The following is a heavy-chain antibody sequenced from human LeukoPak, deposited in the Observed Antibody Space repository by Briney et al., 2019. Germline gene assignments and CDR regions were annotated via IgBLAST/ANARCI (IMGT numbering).Heavy chain of an antibody. D-gene: IGHD1-26*01. CDR2: ISYDESNK. V-gene: IGHV3-30-3*01. CDR1: GFTFSSYT. Sequence: PGRSLRLSCAASGFTFSSYTMHWVRQAPGKGLEWVAVISYDESNKYYADSVKGRFTISRDNSKNTLYLQMNSLRAEDTAVYYCARDSLMWEPIDGGWFDPWGQGTLVTVSS. CDR3: ARDSLMWEPIDGGWFDP. J-gene: IGHJ5*02.